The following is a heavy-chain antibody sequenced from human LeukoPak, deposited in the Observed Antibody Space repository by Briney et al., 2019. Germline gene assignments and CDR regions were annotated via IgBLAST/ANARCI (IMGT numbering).Heavy chain of an antibody. J-gene: IGHJ4*02. Sequence: SVKVSCKASGFTFSNSAIQWVRQARGQRLEWIGWIIVGSGRTHYAQNLQERLTITRDMSTNTAYMELSSLRSEDTAVYYCAAELYSGTYGRCCSFAFWGQGTPVTVSS. CDR1: GFTFSNSA. CDR2: IIVGSGRT. V-gene: IGHV1-58*02. CDR3: AAELYSGTYGRCCSFAF. D-gene: IGHD1-26*01.